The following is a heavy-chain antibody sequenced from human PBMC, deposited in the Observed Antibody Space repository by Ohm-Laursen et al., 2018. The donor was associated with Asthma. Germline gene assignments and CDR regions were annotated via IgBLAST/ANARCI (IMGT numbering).Heavy chain of an antibody. CDR2: ISSDGSNQ. CDR1: GLTFSSYG. V-gene: IGHV3-30*03. Sequence: SLRLSCSASGLTFSSYGMHWVRQAPGKGLEWVAVISSDGSNQYYGDSVKGRFTISRDNSKKMVYLQMNSLRAEDTAVYYCARDGPTIAAAALDYWGQGTLVTVSS. D-gene: IGHD6-13*01. J-gene: IGHJ4*02. CDR3: ARDGPTIAAAALDY.